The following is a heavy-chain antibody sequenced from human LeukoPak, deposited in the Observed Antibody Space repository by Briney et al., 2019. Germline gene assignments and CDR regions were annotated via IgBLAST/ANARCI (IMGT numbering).Heavy chain of an antibody. CDR1: GGSFSSSSNY. CDR3: ARQLYDFSSGYYQPRHFDY. V-gene: IGHV4-39*01. Sequence: PSETLSLTCTVSGGSFSSSSNYWGCIRQPPGKGLEWLVRIYYSGSTYYNPSLKSRVTISVDTSKNQFFMKVTAVTAEDTAVYYCARQLYDFSSGYYQPRHFDYRGQGTLVTVSS. D-gene: IGHD3-3*01. CDR2: IYYSGST. J-gene: IGHJ4*02.